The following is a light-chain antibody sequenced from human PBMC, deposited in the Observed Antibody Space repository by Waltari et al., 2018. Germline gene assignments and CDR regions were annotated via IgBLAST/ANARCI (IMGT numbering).Light chain of an antibody. CDR1: QSVSTY. Sequence: EIVLTQSPVTLSLSPGERATLSCRASQSVSTYLAWYQQKPGQAPRLLIYDASNRATGIPARFSVSGSGTDFTLTISSLEPEDFAVYYCQQRSNWPPITFGQGTRLEIK. CDR3: QQRSNWPPIT. V-gene: IGKV3-11*01. CDR2: DAS. J-gene: IGKJ5*01.